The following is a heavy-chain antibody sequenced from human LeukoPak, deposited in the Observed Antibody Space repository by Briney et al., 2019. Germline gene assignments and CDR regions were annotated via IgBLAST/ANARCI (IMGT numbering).Heavy chain of an antibody. D-gene: IGHD2-2*02. CDR2: IYHNGTH. V-gene: IGHV4-4*02. Sequence: PWETLSLTCAVSVGSISSGNWWTWVRQSLGKGLEWIGEIYHNGTHNYNPSLKSRVTISADTFKNHFSLKLTSVTAADTAVYYCATAPILRGEGGEHYKYGMDVWGQGTTVIVSS. J-gene: IGHJ6*02. CDR3: ATAPILRGEGGEHYKYGMDV. CDR1: VGSISSGNW.